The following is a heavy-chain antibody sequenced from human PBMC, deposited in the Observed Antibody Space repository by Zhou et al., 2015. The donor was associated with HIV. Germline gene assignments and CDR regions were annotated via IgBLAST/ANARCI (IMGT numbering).Heavy chain of an antibody. V-gene: IGHV3-9*01. CDR2: ISWNSGKI. CDR1: GFSFDDYA. J-gene: IGHJ4*02. D-gene: IGHD3-9*01. Sequence: EVQLVESGGGLVQPGRSLRLSCAASGFSFDDYAMHWVRQGPGKGLEWVAGISWNSGKIGYADSVKGRFTISRNNAKTSLHLQMNSLRVEDTALYYCVKDVKVGSVYNDLLTGYTGFDYWGQGTLVTVSS. CDR3: VKDVKVGSVYNDLLTGYTGFDY.